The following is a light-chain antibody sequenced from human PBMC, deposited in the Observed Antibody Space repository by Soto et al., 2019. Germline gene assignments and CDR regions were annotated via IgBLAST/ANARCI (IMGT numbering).Light chain of an antibody. CDR1: QSVSSTY. CDR3: QQYGSSSWT. V-gene: IGKV3-20*01. CDR2: GAS. J-gene: IGKJ1*01. Sequence: EIVLTQSPGTLSLSPGERATLSCRASQSVSSTYLAWYQQQPGQAPRLLIYGASNRATGIPDRFSGSGSGTDFTHTISRLEPEDFAVYYCQQYGSSSWTFGQGTKVDNK.